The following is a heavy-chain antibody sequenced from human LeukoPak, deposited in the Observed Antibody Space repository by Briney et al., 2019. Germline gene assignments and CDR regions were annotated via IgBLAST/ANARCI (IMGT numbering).Heavy chain of an antibody. V-gene: IGHV4-34*01. J-gene: IGHJ6*02. CDR3: ARGPGAYVLSRRYGMDV. CDR2: INHSGST. D-gene: IGHD1-14*01. Sequence: SETLSLTCAVYGGSFSGYYWGWIRQPPGKGLEWIGEINHSGSTNYNPSLKSRVTISVDTSKNQFSLKLSSVTAADTAVYYCARGPGAYVLSRRYGMDVWGQGATVTVSS. CDR1: GGSFSGYY.